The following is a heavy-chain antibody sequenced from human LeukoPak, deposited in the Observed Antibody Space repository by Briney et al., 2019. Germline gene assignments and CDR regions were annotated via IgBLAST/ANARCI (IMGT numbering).Heavy chain of an antibody. D-gene: IGHD6-19*01. Sequence: PSETLSLTCTVSGGSIRSGSYYWSWIRRPAGKGLEWIGRIYTSGSTNYNPSLKSRVTISVDTSKNQFSLKLSSVTAADTAVYYCARTRWIAVAGTDYFDCWGQGTLVTVSS. CDR2: IYTSGST. V-gene: IGHV4-61*02. CDR1: GGSIRSGSYY. J-gene: IGHJ4*02. CDR3: ARTRWIAVAGTDYFDC.